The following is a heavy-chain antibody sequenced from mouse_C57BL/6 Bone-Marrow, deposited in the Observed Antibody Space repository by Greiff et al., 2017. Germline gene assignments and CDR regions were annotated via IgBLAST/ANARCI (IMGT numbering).Heavy chain of an antibody. Sequence: VQLVESGPELVKPGASVKISCKASGYAFSSSWMNWVKQRPGKGLEWIGRIYPGDGDTNYNGKFKGKATLTADKSSSTAYMQLNSLAYEDSAVYICASYYYGSSNPFDYWGQGTALTVSS. V-gene: IGHV1-82*01. D-gene: IGHD1-1*01. CDR2: IYPGDGDT. CDR3: ASYYYGSSNPFDY. CDR1: GYAFSSSW. J-gene: IGHJ2*01.